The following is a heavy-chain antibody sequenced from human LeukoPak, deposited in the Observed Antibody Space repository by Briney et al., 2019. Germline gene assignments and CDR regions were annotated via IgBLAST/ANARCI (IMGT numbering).Heavy chain of an antibody. D-gene: IGHD2-2*01. J-gene: IGHJ4*02. CDR2: ISSSSSYI. V-gene: IGHV3-21*01. Sequence: GGSLRLSCAASGFTFSSYSMNWVRQAPGKGLEWVSSISSSSSYIYYADSVKGRFTISRDNAKNSLYLQMNSLRAEDTAVYYCARDKGTCSSTTCSGGDFDYWGQGTLVTVSS. CDR1: GFTFSSYS. CDR3: ARDKGTCSSTTCSGGDFDY.